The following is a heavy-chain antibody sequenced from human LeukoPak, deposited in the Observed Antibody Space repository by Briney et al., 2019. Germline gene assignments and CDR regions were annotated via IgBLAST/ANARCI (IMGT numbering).Heavy chain of an antibody. CDR1: GYTFTDYY. CDR3: ARRYHYDNSAYYYGFNH. Sequence: ASVKVSCKASGYTFTDYYMHWVRQAPGQGLEWMGWINPNGGGTNYAQKFQGRVTMTRDTSFNTGYMELSSLRSADTAVYYCARRYHYDNSAYYYGFNHWGQGTLVTVSS. CDR2: INPNGGGT. V-gene: IGHV1-2*02. D-gene: IGHD3-22*01. J-gene: IGHJ4*02.